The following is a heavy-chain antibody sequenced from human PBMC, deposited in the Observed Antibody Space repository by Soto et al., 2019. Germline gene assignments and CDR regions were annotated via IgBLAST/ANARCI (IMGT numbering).Heavy chain of an antibody. V-gene: IGHV3-7*01. CDR2: IKQDGSEK. Sequence: GWSLRLSCAASGFTFSSYWMSWVRQAPGKGLEWVANIKQDGSEKYYVDSVKGRFTISRDNAKNSLYLQMNSLRAEDTAVYYCARDLIVVVVAATAPGYWGQGTLVTVSS. CDR3: ARDLIVVVVAATAPGY. CDR1: GFTFSSYW. D-gene: IGHD2-15*01. J-gene: IGHJ4*02.